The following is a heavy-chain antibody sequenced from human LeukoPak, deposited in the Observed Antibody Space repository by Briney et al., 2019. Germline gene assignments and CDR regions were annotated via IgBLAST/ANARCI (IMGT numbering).Heavy chain of an antibody. V-gene: IGHV3-53*01. J-gene: IGHJ3*02. CDR1: GLTVTSNY. Sequence: GGSLRLSCAASGLTVTSNYMSWVRQAPGRGLEWVAVIYGGGSTYYADSVKGRLTISRDNSKNTLYLQMNSLRADDTAVYYCARDGRGAFDIWGQGTMVTVSS. CDR2: IYGGGST. CDR3: ARDGRGAFDI.